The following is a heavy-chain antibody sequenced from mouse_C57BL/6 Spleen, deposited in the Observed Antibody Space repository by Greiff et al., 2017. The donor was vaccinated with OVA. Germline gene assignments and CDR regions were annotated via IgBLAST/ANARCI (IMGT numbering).Heavy chain of an antibody. V-gene: IGHV1-22*01. Sequence: EVQRVESGPELVKPGASVKMSCKASGYTFTDYNMHWVKQSHGKSLEWIGYINPNNGGTSYNQKFKGKATLTVNKSSSTAYMELRSLTSEDSAVYYCARGGGTGDYWGQGTTLTVSS. CDR1: GYTFTDYN. D-gene: IGHD4-1*01. CDR2: INPNNGGT. J-gene: IGHJ2*01. CDR3: ARGGGTGDY.